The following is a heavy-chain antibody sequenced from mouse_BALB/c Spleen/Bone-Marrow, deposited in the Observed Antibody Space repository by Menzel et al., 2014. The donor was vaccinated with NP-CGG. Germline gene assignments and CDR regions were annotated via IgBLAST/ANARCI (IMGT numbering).Heavy chain of an antibody. CDR1: GYTFTSYI. CDR3: ARRWLPCAMDY. V-gene: IGHV1-14*01. J-gene: IGHJ4*01. D-gene: IGHD2-3*01. Sequence: VQLQQSGPELVKPGASVKMSCKASGYTFTSYIMHWVKQKPGQGLEWIGYINPYNDGTKYNEKFKGKATLTSDKSSSTAYMELSSLTSEDSAVYYCARRWLPCAMDYWGQGTPVTVSS. CDR2: INPYNDGT.